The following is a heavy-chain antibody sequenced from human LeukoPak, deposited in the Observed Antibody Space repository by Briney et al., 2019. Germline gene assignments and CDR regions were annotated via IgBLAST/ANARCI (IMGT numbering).Heavy chain of an antibody. CDR3: ARDCSGGSCLAPGYFDY. J-gene: IGHJ4*02. V-gene: IGHV3-30*03. CDR2: ISYDGSNK. D-gene: IGHD2-15*01. Sequence: GGSLRLSCAASGFTFSSHGMHWVRQAPGKGLEWVAVISYDGSNKYYADSVKGRFTISRDNSKNTLYLQMNSLRAEDTAVYYCARDCSGGSCLAPGYFDYWGQGTLVTVSS. CDR1: GFTFSSHG.